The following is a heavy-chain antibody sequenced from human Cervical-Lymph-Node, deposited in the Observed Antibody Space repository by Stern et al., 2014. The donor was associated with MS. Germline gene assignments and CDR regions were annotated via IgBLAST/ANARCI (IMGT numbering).Heavy chain of an antibody. CDR3: ATTRWDLLTWNWFDP. CDR2: IHDSGRT. Sequence: VQLVESGPGLVKPSQTLSLTCTVSGGSISSSGYYWSWIRQPADKGLEWIGRIHDSGRTYYNPSLKSRVTISMDTAKNQFSLTLPSVTAADTAVYYCATTRWDLLTWNWFDPWGQGTLVTVSS. J-gene: IGHJ5*02. D-gene: IGHD1-26*01. V-gene: IGHV4-61*02. CDR1: GGSISSSGYY.